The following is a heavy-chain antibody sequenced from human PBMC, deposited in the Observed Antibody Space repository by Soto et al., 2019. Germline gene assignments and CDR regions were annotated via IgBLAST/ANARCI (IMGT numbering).Heavy chain of an antibody. CDR3: AREDSGSYEYLFYYGMDV. V-gene: IGHV3-30-3*01. CDR2: ISYDGSNK. Sequence: QVQLVESGGGVVQPGRSLRLSCAASGFTFSSYAMHWVRQAPGKGLEWVAVISYDGSNKYYADSVKGRFTISRDNSENTLYLQMNSLRAEDTAVYYCAREDSGSYEYLFYYGMDVWGQGTTVTVSS. D-gene: IGHD1-26*01. J-gene: IGHJ6*02. CDR1: GFTFSSYA.